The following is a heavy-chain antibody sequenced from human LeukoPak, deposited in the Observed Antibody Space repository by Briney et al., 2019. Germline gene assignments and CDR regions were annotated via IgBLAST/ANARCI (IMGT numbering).Heavy chain of an antibody. V-gene: IGHV1-18*01. Sequence: ASVKVSCKASGYTFTSYGISWVRQAPGQGLEWMGWISAYNGNTNYAQKLQGRVTMTTDTSTSTAYMELRSLRSDDTAVYYCARAYSGRYPIDAFDIWGQGTMVTVSS. J-gene: IGHJ3*02. D-gene: IGHD1-26*01. CDR1: GYTFTSYG. CDR2: ISAYNGNT. CDR3: ARAYSGRYPIDAFDI.